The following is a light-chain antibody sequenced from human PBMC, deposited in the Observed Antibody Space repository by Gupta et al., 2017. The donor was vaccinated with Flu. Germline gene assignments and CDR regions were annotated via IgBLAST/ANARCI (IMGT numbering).Light chain of an antibody. J-gene: IGKJ3*01. CDR1: QSVRSSY. V-gene: IGKV3-20*01. Sequence: ELVLTPSPGTLSLSPGERATLSCRASQSVRSSYLAWYQQKPGQAPRLLIYGVSIRATGIPDRFSGSGSGTDFTLNIRRLEPEDVAVYYCQQYGDSAITFGDGTKVDIK. CDR3: QQYGDSAIT. CDR2: GVS.